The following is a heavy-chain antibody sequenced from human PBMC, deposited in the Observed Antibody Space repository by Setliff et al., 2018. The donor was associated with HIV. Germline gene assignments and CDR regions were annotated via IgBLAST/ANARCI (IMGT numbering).Heavy chain of an antibody. CDR1: GFTFSSYG. J-gene: IGHJ3*02. CDR3: AKDDVPRDFDI. Sequence: GGSLRFSCAASGFTFSSYGMHWVRQAPGKGLEWVAVIRYDGSNKYYGDSVKGRFTISRDNSKNTLYLQMNSLRAEDTAVYYCAKDDVPRDFDIWGQGTMVTVS. V-gene: IGHV3-30*02. CDR2: IRYDGSNK.